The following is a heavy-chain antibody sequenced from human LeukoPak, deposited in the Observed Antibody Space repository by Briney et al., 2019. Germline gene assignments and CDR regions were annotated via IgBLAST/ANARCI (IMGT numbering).Heavy chain of an antibody. Sequence: GGSLRLSCAASGFTFNNYAMTWVRQAPGKGLEWVSILSGSGGSAYYADSVKGRFTISRDNSKNTLYLQMNSLRAEDTAVYYCAKGRYESSGFNWAAWGQGTLVTVSS. J-gene: IGHJ4*02. V-gene: IGHV3-23*01. CDR3: AKGRYESSGFNWAA. CDR2: LSGSGGSA. D-gene: IGHD3-22*01. CDR1: GFTFNNYA.